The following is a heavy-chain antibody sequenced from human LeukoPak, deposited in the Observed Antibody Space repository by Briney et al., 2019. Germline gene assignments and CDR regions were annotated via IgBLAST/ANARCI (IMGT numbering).Heavy chain of an antibody. CDR2: ISSSGSTI. J-gene: IGHJ4*02. D-gene: IGHD6-13*01. CDR3: VRVSDPTTVGSSTYSSSWYLRD. CDR1: GFTFSDYY. V-gene: IGHV3-11*04. Sequence: GGSLRLSCAASGFTFSDYYMSWIRQAPGKGLEWVSYISSSGSTIYYADSVKGRFTISRDNSKNTLYLQMNSLRAEDTAVYYCVRVSDPTTVGSSTYSSSWYLRDWGQGTLVTVSS.